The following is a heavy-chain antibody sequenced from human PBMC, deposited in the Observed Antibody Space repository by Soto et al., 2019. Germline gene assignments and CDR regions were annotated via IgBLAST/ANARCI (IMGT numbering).Heavy chain of an antibody. D-gene: IGHD6-19*01. Sequence: WWSLRLSCSASVFTFSNYAMHWVRQAPGKGLEWVAVLSYDGSNKYYADSVKGRFTISRDNSKNTLYLQMNSLRAEDTAVYYCARGQWLGFDIWGQGTMVTVS. CDR1: VFTFSNYA. CDR2: LSYDGSNK. CDR3: ARGQWLGFDI. J-gene: IGHJ3*02. V-gene: IGHV3-30-3*01.